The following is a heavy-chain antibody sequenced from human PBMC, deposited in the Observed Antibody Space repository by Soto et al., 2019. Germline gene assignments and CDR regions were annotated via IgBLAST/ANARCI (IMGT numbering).Heavy chain of an antibody. CDR2: IYPTDSDT. CDR1: GFSVTSYF. Sequence: PGESLKISCRGSGFSVTSYFIAWVRQTPGKGLEWMGIIYPTDSDTTYSPSFQGQVTISVDKSINTAYLQWGSLKASDTAIYYCARGVHYWGQGTLVTVSS. CDR3: ARGVHY. J-gene: IGHJ4*02. D-gene: IGHD2-8*01. V-gene: IGHV5-51*01.